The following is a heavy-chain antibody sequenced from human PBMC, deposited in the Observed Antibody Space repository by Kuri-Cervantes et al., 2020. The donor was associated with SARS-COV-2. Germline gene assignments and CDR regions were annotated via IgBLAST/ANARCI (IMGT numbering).Heavy chain of an antibody. Sequence: SQTLSLTCAVSGYSISSGYYRGWIRQPPGKGLEWIGSIYYSGSTYYNPSFKSRVTISVDTSKNQFSLKLSSVTASDTAVYYCASHGAQQLVRYWGQGTLVTVSS. CDR1: GYSISSGYY. CDR2: IYYSGST. V-gene: IGHV4-38-2*01. J-gene: IGHJ4*02. CDR3: ASHGAQQLVRY. D-gene: IGHD6-6*01.